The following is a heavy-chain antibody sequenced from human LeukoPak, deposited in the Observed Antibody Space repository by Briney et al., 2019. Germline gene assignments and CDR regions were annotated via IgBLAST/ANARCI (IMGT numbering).Heavy chain of an antibody. CDR2: IYYSGKT. Sequence: PSQTLSLTCAVSGGSVSRHYWSWIRQPPGKGLEWIGYIYYSGKTSYIPSLHNRITISVDTSNNDFSLKLTSVTAADTAVYYCARLVNNDNSGDPDTFDVWGHGTMVTVSS. CDR3: ARLVNNDNSGDPDTFDV. CDR1: GGSVSRHY. V-gene: IGHV4-59*02. D-gene: IGHD2-21*02. J-gene: IGHJ3*01.